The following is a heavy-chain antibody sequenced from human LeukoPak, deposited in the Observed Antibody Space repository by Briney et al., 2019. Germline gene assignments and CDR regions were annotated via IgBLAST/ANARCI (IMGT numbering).Heavy chain of an antibody. CDR3: AKDARVVVTATTLFYFDY. CDR1: GFTFSSYG. D-gene: IGHD2-21*02. Sequence: PGGSLRLSCAASGFTFSSYGMHWVRQAPGKGLEWVAFIRYDGSNKYYADSVKGRFTISRDNSKNTLYLQMNSLRAEDTAVYYCAKDARVVVTATTLFYFDYWGQGTLVTVSS. CDR2: IRYDGSNK. V-gene: IGHV3-30*02. J-gene: IGHJ4*02.